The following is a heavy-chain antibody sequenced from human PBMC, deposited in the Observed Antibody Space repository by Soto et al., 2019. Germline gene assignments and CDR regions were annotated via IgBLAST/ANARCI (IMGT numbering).Heavy chain of an antibody. V-gene: IGHV6-1*01. CDR2: TYYRSKYYN. J-gene: IGHJ4*02. CDR1: GDSVSSNNVT. CDR3: ARNEGSGYDYYFDF. D-gene: IGHD5-12*01. Sequence: QVQLQQSGPGLVKPSQTLSLTCTISGDSVSSNNVTWNWIRQSPSRGLEWLGRTYYRSKYYNDYALSVKGRITINADTSKNQFSLRMNSVTPEDTAVYYCARNEGSGYDYYFDFWGQGILVTVSS.